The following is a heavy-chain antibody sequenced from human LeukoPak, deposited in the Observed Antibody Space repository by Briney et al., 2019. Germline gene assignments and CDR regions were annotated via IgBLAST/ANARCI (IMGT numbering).Heavy chain of an antibody. CDR2: FDPEDGET. J-gene: IGHJ4*02. CDR3: ASAYSSSWYFDY. CDR1: GYTLTELS. V-gene: IGHV1-24*01. D-gene: IGHD6-13*01. Sequence: ASVKVSCKVSGYTLTELSMHWVRQAPGKGLEWMGGFDPEDGETIYAQKFQGRVTMTTDRSTSTAYMELRSLRSDDTAVYYCASAYSSSWYFDYWGQGTLVTVSS.